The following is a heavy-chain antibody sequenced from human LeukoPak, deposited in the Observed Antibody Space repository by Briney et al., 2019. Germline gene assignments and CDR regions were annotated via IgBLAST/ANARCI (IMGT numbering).Heavy chain of an antibody. J-gene: IGHJ4*02. D-gene: IGHD3-22*01. V-gene: IGHV3-15*01. Sequence: GGSLRLSCAASGFTFSNAWMSWGRQAPGKGLEWVGRIKSKTDGGTTDYAAPVKGRCTISRDDSKNTLYLQMNSLKTEDTAVYYCTTDLSYYYDSSGYFELDYWGQGTLVTVSS. CDR1: GFTFSNAW. CDR2: IKSKTDGGTT. CDR3: TTDLSYYYDSSGYFELDY.